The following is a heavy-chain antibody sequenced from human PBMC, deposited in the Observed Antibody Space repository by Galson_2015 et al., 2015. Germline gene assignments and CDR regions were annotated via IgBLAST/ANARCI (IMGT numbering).Heavy chain of an antibody. CDR3: ARQILDYDFWSSYYPTNFDY. D-gene: IGHD3-3*01. CDR2: ISSTTTYI. CDR1: EFTFSGYY. V-gene: IGHV3-21*01. Sequence: SLRLSCAASEFTFSGYYMSWVRQAPGKGLEWVSSISSTTTYIYYADSVKGRFTISRDNAKNSLYLQMNSLGAEDTAVYYCARQILDYDFWSSYYPTNFDYWGQGTLVTVSS. J-gene: IGHJ4*02.